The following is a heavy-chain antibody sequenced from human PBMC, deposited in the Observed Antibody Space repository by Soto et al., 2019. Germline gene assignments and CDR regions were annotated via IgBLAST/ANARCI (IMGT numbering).Heavy chain of an antibody. CDR1: GFTFSSYA. Sequence: GGSLRLSCAASGFTFSSYAMSWVRQAPGKGLEWVSAISGSGGSTYYADSVKGRFTISRDNSKNTLYLQMNSLRAEDTAVDYCAKLSDATERIRAAFDIWGQGTMVTVSS. D-gene: IGHD2-15*01. V-gene: IGHV3-23*01. J-gene: IGHJ3*02. CDR2: ISGSGGST. CDR3: AKLSDATERIRAAFDI.